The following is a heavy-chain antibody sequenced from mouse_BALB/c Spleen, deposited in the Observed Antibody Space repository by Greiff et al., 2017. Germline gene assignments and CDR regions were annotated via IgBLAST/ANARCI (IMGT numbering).Heavy chain of an antibody. CDR3: AGNDGYFRFAY. Sequence: EVKLQESGPGLVKPSQSLSLTCTVTGYSITSDYAWNWIRQFPGNKLEWMGYISYSGSTSYNPSLKSRISITRDTSKNQFFLQLNSVTTEDTATYYCAGNDGYFRFAYWGQGTLVTVSA. CDR1: GYSITSDYA. J-gene: IGHJ3*01. D-gene: IGHD2-3*01. CDR2: ISYSGST. V-gene: IGHV3-2*02.